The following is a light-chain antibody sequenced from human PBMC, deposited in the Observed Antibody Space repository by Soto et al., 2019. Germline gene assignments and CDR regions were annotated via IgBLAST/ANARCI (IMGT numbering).Light chain of an antibody. V-gene: IGKV3-15*01. CDR1: QLFSSN. CDR3: QQYNNWPRT. Sequence: ELVMMQSPATLSVSPGESVTLSCRASQLFSSNLAWYQHKPGQAPRLLIYGVSTRDTGVPDRFSGSASGTEFTLTISSLQSEDFAVYYCQQYNNWPRTFGQGTRLAIK. J-gene: IGKJ5*01. CDR2: GVS.